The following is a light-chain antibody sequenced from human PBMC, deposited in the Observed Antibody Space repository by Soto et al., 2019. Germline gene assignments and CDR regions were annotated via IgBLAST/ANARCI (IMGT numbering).Light chain of an antibody. V-gene: IGLV2-14*03. J-gene: IGLJ1*01. CDR1: SSDVGGYNY. Sequence: QSALTQPASVSGSPGQSIAISCTGTSSDVGGYNYVSWYQQHPGKALKDIIYDVISRPSGVSDRFSGSKSGNTASLTISGLQAEDEADYYCSSYARSVNEVFGTGTKLTVL. CDR3: SSYARSVNEV. CDR2: DVI.